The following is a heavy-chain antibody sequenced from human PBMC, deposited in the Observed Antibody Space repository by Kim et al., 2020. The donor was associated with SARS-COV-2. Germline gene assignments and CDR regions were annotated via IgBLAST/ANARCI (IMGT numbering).Heavy chain of an antibody. CDR1: GGSISSYY. Sequence: SETLSLTCTVSGGSISSYYWSWIRQPPGKGLEWIGYIYYSGSTNYNPSLKSRVTISVDTSKNQFSLKLRSVTAADTAVYYCARRKVIGAYYFDYWGQGTLVTVSS. J-gene: IGHJ4*02. CDR2: IYYSGST. CDR3: ARRKVIGAYYFDY. D-gene: IGHD3-22*01. V-gene: IGHV4-59*08.